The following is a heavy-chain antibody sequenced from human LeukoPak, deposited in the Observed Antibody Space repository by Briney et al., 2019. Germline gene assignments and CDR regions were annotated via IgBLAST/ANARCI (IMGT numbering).Heavy chain of an antibody. J-gene: IGHJ4*02. CDR3: ARMDPGVVVVVAATRTGYFDY. CDR2: INHSGST. Sequence: SETLSLTCTVSGGSISSYYWSWIRQPPGKGLEWIGEINHSGSTNYNPSLKSRVTISVDTSKNQFSLKLSSVTAADTAVYYCARMDPGVVVVVAATRTGYFDYWGQGTLVTVSS. CDR1: GGSISSYY. V-gene: IGHV4-34*01. D-gene: IGHD2-15*01.